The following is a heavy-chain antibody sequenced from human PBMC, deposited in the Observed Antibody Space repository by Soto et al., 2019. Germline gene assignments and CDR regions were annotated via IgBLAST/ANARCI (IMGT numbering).Heavy chain of an antibody. CDR2: ITSDGSNT. Sequence: PGGSLRLSCAASGFNFNEYTMHWVRQAPGRGLEWVSLITSDGSNTYYADSVRGRFTISRDNSDNSLYLQINSLRTEDTALYYCVTSRTASAWTFGRRGQGTLVTVSS. J-gene: IGHJ1*01. D-gene: IGHD6-19*01. CDR1: GFNFNEYT. CDR3: VTSRTASAWTFGR. V-gene: IGHV3-43*01.